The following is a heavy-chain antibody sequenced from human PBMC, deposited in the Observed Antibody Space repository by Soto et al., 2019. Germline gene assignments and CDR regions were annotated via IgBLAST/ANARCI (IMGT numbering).Heavy chain of an antibody. CDR2: FSGSGADT. CDR3: AGHGGYSY. CDR1: GFTLRING. J-gene: IGHJ4*02. D-gene: IGHD4-17*01. Sequence: GGSLRLSCAATGFTLRINGMSWVRQAPGKGLEWVSSFSGSGADTYYADSLKGRFTISRDNSKNTLYLQMNSLRAEDTALYYCAGHGGYSYLGQGTLVTVSS. V-gene: IGHV3-23*01.